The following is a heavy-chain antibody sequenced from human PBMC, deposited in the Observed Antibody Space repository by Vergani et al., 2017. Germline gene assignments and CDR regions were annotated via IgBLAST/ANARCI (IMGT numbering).Heavy chain of an antibody. D-gene: IGHD3-3*01. V-gene: IGHV4-39*01. CDR2: IYYSGST. Sequence: QLQLQESGPGLVKPSETLSLTCTVSGGSISSSSYYWGWIRQPPGKGLEWIGSIYYSGSTYYNPSLKSRVTISVDTSKNRFSLKLSSVTAADTAVYYCASLYYDFWSGYYTHFQHWGQGTLVTVSS. CDR1: GGSISSSSYY. CDR3: ASLYYDFWSGYYTHFQH. J-gene: IGHJ1*01.